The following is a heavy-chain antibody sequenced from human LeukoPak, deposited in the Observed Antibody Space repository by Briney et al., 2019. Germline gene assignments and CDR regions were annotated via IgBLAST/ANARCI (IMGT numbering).Heavy chain of an antibody. V-gene: IGHV3-66*04. D-gene: IGHD2-2*01. CDR1: GLTVSSSH. CDR3: VRPKHSSISWLHYGMDV. Sequence: PGGSLRLSCAASGLTVSSSHLTWVRQAPGKGLEWVSLIYSDGRTYYADSVRGRFTISRDNSKNTLYLQMNSLRVEDTAVFYCVRPKHSSISWLHYGMDVWGQGTTVIVSS. J-gene: IGHJ6*02. CDR2: IYSDGRT.